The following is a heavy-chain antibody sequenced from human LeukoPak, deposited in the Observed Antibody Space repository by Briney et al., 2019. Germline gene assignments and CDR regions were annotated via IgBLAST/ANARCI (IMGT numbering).Heavy chain of an antibody. D-gene: IGHD2-15*01. V-gene: IGHV4-34*01. CDR1: GGSFSGYY. J-gene: IGHJ4*02. CDR2: INHSGST. Sequence: SETLSLTCAVYGGSFSGYYWSWIRQPPGKGLEGIGEINHSGSTNYNPSLKSRVTISVDTYKNQFSLKLSSVTAADTAVYYCARGPYCSGGSCYLIYYFDYWGQGTLVTVSS. CDR3: ARGPYCSGGSCYLIYYFDY.